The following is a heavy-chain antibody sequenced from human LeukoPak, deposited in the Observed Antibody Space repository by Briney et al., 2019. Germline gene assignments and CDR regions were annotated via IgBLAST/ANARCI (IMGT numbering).Heavy chain of an antibody. Sequence: PGGSLILSCTASGFTFSSYSMNWVRQAPGKGLEWVSYIRSSSSTIYYADSVKGRFTISRDNAKNSLFLQMNSLGAEDTAVYYCARAPRSLAARRYYYYMDVWGKGTTVTVSS. J-gene: IGHJ6*03. D-gene: IGHD6-6*01. CDR1: GFTFSSYS. CDR3: ARAPRSLAARRYYYYMDV. CDR2: IRSSSSTI. V-gene: IGHV3-48*04.